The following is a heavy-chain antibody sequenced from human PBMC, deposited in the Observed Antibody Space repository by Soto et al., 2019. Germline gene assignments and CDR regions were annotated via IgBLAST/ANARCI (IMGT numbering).Heavy chain of an antibody. CDR1: GYTFTGYY. Sequence: ASVKVSCKASGYTFTGYYMHWVRQAPGQGLEWMGWINPNSGGTNYAQKFQGWVTMTRDTSISTAYMELSRLRSDDTAVYYCARAGWITMVRGVPLHDAFDIWGQGTMVT. CDR2: INPNSGGT. D-gene: IGHD3-10*01. J-gene: IGHJ3*02. CDR3: ARAGWITMVRGVPLHDAFDI. V-gene: IGHV1-2*04.